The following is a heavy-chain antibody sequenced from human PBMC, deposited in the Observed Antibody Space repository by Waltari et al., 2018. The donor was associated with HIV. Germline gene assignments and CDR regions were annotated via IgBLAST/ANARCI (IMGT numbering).Heavy chain of an antibody. V-gene: IGHV3-15*01. CDR3: TTGDIVVVTDY. D-gene: IGHD2-21*02. CDR1: GFTFTNAW. J-gene: IGHJ4*02. CDR2: VKSGTDGGIT. Sequence: EVQLVESGGGLVKPGGSLRLSCAASGFTFTNAWMSWVRQAPGKGLGWVGRVKSGTDGGITDYAAPVKGRFTISRDDSKNTLYLQMNSLKTEDTAVYYCTTGDIVVVTDYWGQGTLVTVSS.